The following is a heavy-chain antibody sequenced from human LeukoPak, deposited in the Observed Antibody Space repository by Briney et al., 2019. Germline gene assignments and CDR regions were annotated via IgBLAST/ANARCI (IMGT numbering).Heavy chain of an antibody. CDR2: ISSSGSTI. CDR3: ARGLGHYDYVWGSYRAGDYYYYYYMDV. J-gene: IGHJ6*03. Sequence: GGSLRLSCAASGFTFSDYYMSWIRQAPGKGLEWVSYISSSGSTIYYADSVKGRFTISGDNAKNSLYLQMNSLRAEDTAVYYCARGLGHYDYVWGSYRAGDYYYYYYMDVWGKGTTVTVSS. V-gene: IGHV3-11*04. CDR1: GFTFSDYY. D-gene: IGHD3-16*02.